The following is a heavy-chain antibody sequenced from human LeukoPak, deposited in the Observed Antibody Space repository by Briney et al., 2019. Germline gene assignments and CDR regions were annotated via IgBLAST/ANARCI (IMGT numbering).Heavy chain of an antibody. D-gene: IGHD3-16*02. J-gene: IGHJ4*02. V-gene: IGHV1-2*02. CDR3: ARELSNYDYVWGSYRYSYYFDY. CDR2: INPNSGGT. CDR1: GYTFTGYY. Sequence: ASVKVSCKASGYTFTGYYMHWVRQAPGQGLEWMGWINPNSGGTNYARKFQGRVTMTRDTSISTAYMELSRLRSDDTAVYYCARELSNYDYVWGSYRYSYYFDYWGQGTLVTVSS.